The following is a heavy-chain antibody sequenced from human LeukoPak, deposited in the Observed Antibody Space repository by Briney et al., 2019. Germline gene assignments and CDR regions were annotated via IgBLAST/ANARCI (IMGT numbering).Heavy chain of an antibody. D-gene: IGHD3-9*01. CDR2: ILGSGGST. CDR1: GFTFSNYA. J-gene: IGHJ4*02. V-gene: IGHV3-23*01. Sequence: GGSLRLSRAASGFTFSNYAMSWVRQAPGKGLEWVSAILGSGGSTYYADSVKGRFTVSGDNSKSTLYLQMNSLRAEDTALYYCAKWGDYDVLTGYYVPDYWGQGTLVTVSS. CDR3: AKWGDYDVLTGYYVPDY.